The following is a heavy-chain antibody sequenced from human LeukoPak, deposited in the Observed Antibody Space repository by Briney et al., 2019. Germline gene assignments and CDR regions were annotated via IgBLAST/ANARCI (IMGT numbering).Heavy chain of an antibody. D-gene: IGHD2-15*01. CDR1: GGSISSGGYY. J-gene: IGHJ3*02. CDR2: IYYSGST. V-gene: IGHV4-31*03. Sequence: SETLSLTCTVSGGSISSGGYYWSWIRQHPGKGLEWIGYIYYSGSTYYNPSLRSRVTISVDTSKNQFSLNLSSVTAADTAVYFSARRRVVVASTDGASGAFDIWGQGTMVTVSS. CDR3: ARRRVVVASTDGASGAFDI.